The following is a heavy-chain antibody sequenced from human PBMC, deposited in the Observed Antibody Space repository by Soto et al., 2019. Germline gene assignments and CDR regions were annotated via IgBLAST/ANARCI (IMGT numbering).Heavy chain of an antibody. Sequence: EGSLRLSCAASGFTFSSYAMSWVRQAPGKGLEWVSAISGSGHNTYYADSVKGRFTISRDNSKNTLYLQMNSLRADDTAVFYCASPLDLYRGKYWGSNYYGMDVWGQGATVTVSS. CDR2: ISGSGHNT. D-gene: IGHD7-27*01. CDR3: ASPLDLYRGKYWGSNYYGMDV. V-gene: IGHV3-23*01. J-gene: IGHJ6*02. CDR1: GFTFSSYA.